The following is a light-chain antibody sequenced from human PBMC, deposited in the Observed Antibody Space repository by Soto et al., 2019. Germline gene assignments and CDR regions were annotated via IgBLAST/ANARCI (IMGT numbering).Light chain of an antibody. J-gene: IGLJ1*01. CDR1: KLGDKY. CDR2: QDS. Sequence: SYELTQPPSVSVSPGQTASITCSGDKLGDKYACWYQQKPGQSPVLVIYQDSKRPSGIPERFSGSNSGNTATLTISGTQAMDEAYYYCQAWDSSTVFGTGTKLTVL. CDR3: QAWDSSTV. V-gene: IGLV3-1*01.